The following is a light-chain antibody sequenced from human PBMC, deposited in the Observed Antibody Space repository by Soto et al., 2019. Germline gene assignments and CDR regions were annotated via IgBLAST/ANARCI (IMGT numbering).Light chain of an antibody. CDR3: QQYGSSPAT. CDR2: GAS. Sequence: TQLTQAGVTLCFSPRQRSTLSCTASQSVSSSYLAWYQQKPGQAPRLLIYGASSRATGIPDRFSGSGSGTDFTLTISRLEPEDFAVYYCQQYGSSPATFGQGSKVDIK. CDR1: QSVSSSY. J-gene: IGKJ1*01. V-gene: IGKV3-20*01.